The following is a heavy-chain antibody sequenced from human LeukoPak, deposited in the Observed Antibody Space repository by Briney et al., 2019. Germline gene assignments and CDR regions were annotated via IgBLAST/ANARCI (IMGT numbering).Heavy chain of an antibody. V-gene: IGHV3-66*01. J-gene: IGHJ5*02. CDR2: IYSGGST. CDR1: GFTVSSNY. D-gene: IGHD5-12*01. Sequence: GGSLRLSCAASGFTVSSNYMSWVRQAPGKGLEWVSVIYSGGSTYYADSVKGRFTISRDNSKNTLYLQMNSLRAEDTAVYYCARAYYSGYERRFDPWGQGTLVTVSS. CDR3: ARAYYSGYERRFDP.